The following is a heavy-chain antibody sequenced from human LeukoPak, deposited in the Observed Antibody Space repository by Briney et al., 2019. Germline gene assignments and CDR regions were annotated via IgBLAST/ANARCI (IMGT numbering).Heavy chain of an antibody. Sequence: GASVKVSCKASGYTFISYGISWVRQAPGQGLEWMGWINPNSGGTTYAQNFQGRVTMTRDTSISTAYMELSRLRSDDTAVYYCARSPDILTGEKFDYWGQGTLVTVSS. CDR1: GYTFISYG. V-gene: IGHV1-2*02. CDR3: ARSPDILTGEKFDY. D-gene: IGHD3-9*01. J-gene: IGHJ4*02. CDR2: INPNSGGT.